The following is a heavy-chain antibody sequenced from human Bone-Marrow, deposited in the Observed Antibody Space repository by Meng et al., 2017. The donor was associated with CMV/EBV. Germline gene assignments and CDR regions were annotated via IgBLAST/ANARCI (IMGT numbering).Heavy chain of an antibody. V-gene: IGHV1-69*10. D-gene: IGHD1-20*01. CDR2: IIPILGIA. J-gene: IGHJ5*02. Sequence: SVKVSCKASGGTFSSYAISWVRQAPGQGLEWMGGIIPILGIANYAQKFQGRVRITADKSTSTAYMELSSLRAEDTAVYYCAREGFSYNWKSWFDPWGQGTLVTVSS. CDR1: GGTFSSYA. CDR3: AREGFSYNWKSWFDP.